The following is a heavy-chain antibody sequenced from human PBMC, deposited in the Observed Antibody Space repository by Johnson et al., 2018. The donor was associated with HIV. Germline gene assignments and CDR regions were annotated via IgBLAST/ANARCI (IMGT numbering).Heavy chain of an antibody. CDR3: ARGSSSSYGVIDAFDI. Sequence: QVQLVESGGGVVQPGTSLRLSCAASGFTFTSFAMHWVRQAPGKGLEWVAFISYDGSNKYYADSVKGRFTISRDNSKNTLFLQMNSLRVEDTAVYYCARGSSSSYGVIDAFDIWGQGTMVTVSS. V-gene: IGHV3-30-3*01. CDR2: ISYDGSNK. D-gene: IGHD6-6*01. J-gene: IGHJ3*02. CDR1: GFTFTSFA.